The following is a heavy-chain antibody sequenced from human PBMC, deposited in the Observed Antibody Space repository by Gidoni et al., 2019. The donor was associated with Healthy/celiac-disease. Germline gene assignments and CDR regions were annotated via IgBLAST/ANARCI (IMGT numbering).Heavy chain of an antibody. CDR1: FSGYY. D-gene: IGHD3-3*01. CDR3: ARALRFLEWRYYYYGMDV. Sequence: QVQLQQWGAGLLKPSETLSFSGYYWSWIRQPPGKGLEWIGEINHSGSTNYNPSLKSRVTISVDTSKNQFSLKLSSVTAADTAVYYCARALRFLEWRYYYYGMDVWGQGTTVTVSS. J-gene: IGHJ6*02. CDR2: INHSGST. V-gene: IGHV4-34*01.